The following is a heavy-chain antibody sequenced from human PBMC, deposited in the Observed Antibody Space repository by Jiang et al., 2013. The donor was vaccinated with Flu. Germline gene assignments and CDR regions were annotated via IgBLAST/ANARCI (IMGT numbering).Heavy chain of an antibody. J-gene: IGHJ4*02. D-gene: IGHD4-17*01. V-gene: IGHV6-1*01. Sequence: QTLSLTCAISGDSVSSNSAAWNWIRQSPSRGLEWLGRTYYRSKWSNDYAVSVKSRITINPDTSKNQFXLQLNSVTPEDTAVYYCARAEDDYGDYGKLDHWGQGTLVTVSS. CDR2: TYYRSKWSN. CDR3: ARAEDDYGDYGKLDH. CDR1: GDSVSSNSAA.